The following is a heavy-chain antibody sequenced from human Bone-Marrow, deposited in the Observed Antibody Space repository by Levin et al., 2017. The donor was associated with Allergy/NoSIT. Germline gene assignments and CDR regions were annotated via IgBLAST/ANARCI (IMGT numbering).Heavy chain of an antibody. CDR3: ARGEYSCRSRSYYLDY. V-gene: IGHV4-31*03. J-gene: IGHJ4*02. CDR1: GDSISSGGYY. Sequence: SETLSLTCTVSGDSISSGGYYWSWLRQHPGKGWEWIGYIYHSGRSYYNPALEGRVTISVDTSKNEFSLKLSSVTAADTAVFYCARGEYSCRSRSYYLDYWGQGTLVTVSS. D-gene: IGHD3-10*01. CDR2: IYHSGRS.